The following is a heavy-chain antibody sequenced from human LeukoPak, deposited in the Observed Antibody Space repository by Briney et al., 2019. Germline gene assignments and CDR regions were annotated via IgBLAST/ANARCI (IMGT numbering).Heavy chain of an antibody. CDR2: IHYSGRT. D-gene: IGHD5-12*01. CDR3: ARDRYSGYDWDFYYYGMDV. J-gene: IGHJ6*04. CDR1: DGSVSSADFY. Sequence: PSQTLSLTCSVSDGSVSSADFYWGWIRQHPGKGLEWIGHIHYSGRTYYNPSLKSRVAISLDTSKNQFSLKLGSVTAADTAVYYCARDRYSGYDWDFYYYGMDVWGKGTTVTVSS. V-gene: IGHV4-31*03.